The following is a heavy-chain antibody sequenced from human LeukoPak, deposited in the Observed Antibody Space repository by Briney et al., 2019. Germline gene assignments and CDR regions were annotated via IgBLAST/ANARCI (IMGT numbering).Heavy chain of an antibody. Sequence: SETLSLTCTVSGGSISSSNYYWGWIRQPPGKGLEWIGSIYYSGSTYYNPSLKSRITISVDTSKNQFSLELSSVTAADTAIYYCARALVLMVYASDYWGQGTLVTVSS. J-gene: IGHJ4*02. D-gene: IGHD2-8*01. CDR3: ARALVLMVYASDY. CDR1: GGSISSSNYY. V-gene: IGHV4-39*07. CDR2: IYYSGST.